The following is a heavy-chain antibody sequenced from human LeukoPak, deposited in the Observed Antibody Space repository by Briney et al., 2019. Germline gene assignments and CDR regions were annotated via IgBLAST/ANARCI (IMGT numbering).Heavy chain of an antibody. CDR2: IGANGDT. CDR1: GFNFINFP. Sequence: GGSLRFSCAASGFNFINFPMTWFRQAPGKVLEWVSFIGANGDTNYAESAKDRFTISRDNSKRTLFLEMHSLRVEDTAVYYCARWNRMANREFFDWGQGTLVVVAS. V-gene: IGHV3-23*01. D-gene: IGHD5-24*01. CDR3: ARWNRMANREFFD. J-gene: IGHJ4*02.